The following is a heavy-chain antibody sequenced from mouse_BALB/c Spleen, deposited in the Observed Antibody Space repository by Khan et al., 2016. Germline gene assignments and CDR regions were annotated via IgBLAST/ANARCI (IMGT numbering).Heavy chain of an antibody. CDR2: ILPGGGTT. CDR3: SRIYDGYDGPFTY. V-gene: IGHV1-9*01. J-gene: IGHJ3*01. Sequence: QVQLQQSGAELMKPGASVKISCKATGYTFSRHWIEWVKQRPGHGLEWIGEILPGGGTTNYNEKFRGKATFTAETSSNTAYMQLSSLTSEDSAVCYCSRIYDGYDGPFTYWGQGTLVTVSA. D-gene: IGHD2-3*01. CDR1: GYTFSRHW.